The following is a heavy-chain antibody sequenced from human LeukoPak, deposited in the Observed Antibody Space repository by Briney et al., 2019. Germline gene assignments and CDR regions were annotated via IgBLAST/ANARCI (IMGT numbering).Heavy chain of an antibody. CDR2: ISAYNGNT. CDR3: ARGGYCSSTSCRTLDY. V-gene: IGHV1-18*01. CDR1: GYTFTSYG. D-gene: IGHD2-2*01. J-gene: IGHJ4*02. Sequence: ASVKVSCKASGYTFTSYGIIWVRQAPGQGLEWMGWISAYNGNTNYAQKLQGRVTMTTDTSTSTAYMELRSLRSDDTAVYYCARGGYCSSTSCRTLDYWGQGTLVTVSS.